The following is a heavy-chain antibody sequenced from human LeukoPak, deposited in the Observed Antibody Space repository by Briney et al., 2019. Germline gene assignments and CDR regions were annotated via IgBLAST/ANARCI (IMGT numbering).Heavy chain of an antibody. CDR2: IWYDGSNK. CDR1: EFTFSSYG. D-gene: IGHD1-7*01. J-gene: IGHJ4*02. V-gene: IGHV3-33*01. CDR3: ARDKARTGTSFDY. Sequence: PGGSLRLSCAASEFTFSSYGMHWVRQAPGKGLEWVAVIWYDGSNKFYADSVKGRFTISRDNSKNTPYLQMNSLRAEDTAVYYCARDKARTGTSFDYWGQGTLVTVSS.